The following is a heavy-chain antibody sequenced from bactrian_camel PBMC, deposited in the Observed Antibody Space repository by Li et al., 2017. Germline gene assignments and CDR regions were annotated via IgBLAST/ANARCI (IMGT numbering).Heavy chain of an antibody. D-gene: IGHD1*01. Sequence: VQLVESGGGSVQAGGSLRLSCAASGYAASSLYMAWFRQAPGNEREGVAYIAINGGTDYTYSVAGRFTISKDNDKNTLYLQMNNLRPEDTAVYYCAADRLRFNLGSGYRFWGQGTQVTVS. J-gene: IGHJ4*01. V-gene: IGHV3S53*01. CDR3: AADRLRFNLGSGYRF. CDR2: IAINGGT. CDR1: GYAASSLY.